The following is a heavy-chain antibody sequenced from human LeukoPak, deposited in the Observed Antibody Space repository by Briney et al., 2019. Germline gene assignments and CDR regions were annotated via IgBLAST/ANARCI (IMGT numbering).Heavy chain of an antibody. CDR2: ISWNSGSI. Sequence: QSGGSLRLSCAASGFTFDDYAMHWVRQAPGKGLEWVSGISWNSGSIGYADSVKGRFTISRDNAKNSLYLQMNSLRAEDTALYYCAAGYNSYYFDYWGQGTLVTVSS. J-gene: IGHJ4*02. CDR1: GFTFDDYA. CDR3: AAGYNSYYFDY. D-gene: IGHD5-24*01. V-gene: IGHV3-9*01.